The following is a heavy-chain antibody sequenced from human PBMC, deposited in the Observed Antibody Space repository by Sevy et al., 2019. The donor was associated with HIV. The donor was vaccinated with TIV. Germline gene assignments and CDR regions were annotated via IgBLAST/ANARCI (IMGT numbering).Heavy chain of an antibody. V-gene: IGHV3-53*01. D-gene: IGHD3-10*01. CDR2: VYSGGTT. CDR3: ARHRSFGELGSWFDP. J-gene: IGHJ5*02. Sequence: GGSLRLSCAASGFTVNSDYMSWVRQAPGKGLEWVSVVYSGGTTYYADSVKGRLTISRDNSKNILYLQMNSLRAEDTALYDCARHRSFGELGSWFDPWGQGTLVTVSS. CDR1: GFTVNSDY.